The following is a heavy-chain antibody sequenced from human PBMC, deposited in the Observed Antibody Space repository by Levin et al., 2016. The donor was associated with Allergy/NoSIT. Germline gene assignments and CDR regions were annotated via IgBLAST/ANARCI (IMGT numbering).Heavy chain of an antibody. CDR1: GGSISSYY. J-gene: IGHJ6*03. V-gene: IGHV4-59*12. D-gene: IGHD3-3*01. Sequence: GSLRLSCTVSGGSISSYYWSWIRQPPGKGLEWIGYIYYSGSTNYNPSLKSRVTISVDTSKNQFSLKLSSVTAADTAVYYCARDKGPDFWSGSNYYYMDVWGKGTTVTVSS. CDR3: ARDKGPDFWSGSNYYYMDV. CDR2: IYYSGST.